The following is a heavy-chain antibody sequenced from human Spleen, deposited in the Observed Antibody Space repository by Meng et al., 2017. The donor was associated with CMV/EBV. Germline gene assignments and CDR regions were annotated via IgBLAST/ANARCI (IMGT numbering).Heavy chain of an antibody. CDR2: IYYSGNT. V-gene: IGHV4-38-2*02. CDR1: GYSISNGYY. CDR3: ARDRVWRALREYHYGMDV. Sequence: GSLRLSCTVSGYSISNGYYWGWIRQPPGKGLEWIGTIYYSGNTYNNPPLRSRVTISVDTSKNKFSLKLRSVTAADTAVYYCARDRVWRALREYHYGMDVWGQGTMVTVSS. D-gene: IGHD3-3*01. J-gene: IGHJ6*02.